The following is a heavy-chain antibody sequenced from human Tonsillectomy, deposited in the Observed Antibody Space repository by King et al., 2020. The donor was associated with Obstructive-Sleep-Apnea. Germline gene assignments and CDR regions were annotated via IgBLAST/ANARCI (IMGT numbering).Heavy chain of an antibody. Sequence: VQLVESGGGLVKPGGSLRLSCAASGFTFSSYSMNWVRQAPGKGLEWVSSISGTSSYIYYADSLKGRFTISRDNAKNSLYLQMNSLRAEDTAVYYCARADYFDSSGYSADVGYWGQGTLVTVSS. V-gene: IGHV3-21*01. CDR1: GFTFSSYS. CDR3: ARADYFDSSGYSADVGY. J-gene: IGHJ4*02. D-gene: IGHD3-22*01. CDR2: ISGTSSYI.